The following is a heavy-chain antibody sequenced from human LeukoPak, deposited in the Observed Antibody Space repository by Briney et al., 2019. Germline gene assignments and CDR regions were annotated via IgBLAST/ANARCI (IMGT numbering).Heavy chain of an antibody. CDR2: IKEDGSEK. D-gene: IGHD3-22*01. CDR1: GFTFSSYW. CDR3: ASPSYYYDSSGQDY. Sequence: PGGSLRLSCATSGFTFSSYWMSWVRQAPGKGLEWVADIKEDGSEKYYVDSVKGRFTISRDNAKNSLYLQMNSLRAEDTAVYYCASPSYYYDSSGQDYWGQGTLVTVSS. V-gene: IGHV3-7*01. J-gene: IGHJ4*02.